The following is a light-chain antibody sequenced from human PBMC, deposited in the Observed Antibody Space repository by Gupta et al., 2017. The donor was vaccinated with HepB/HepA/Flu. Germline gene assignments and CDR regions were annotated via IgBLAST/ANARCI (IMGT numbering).Light chain of an antibody. Sequence: IVLTQSLDFQSVTPKEQVTITCQASQSIGSRLHWYQQKPDQSLKHLSNFVSQSFSGVPSRFSGSGSGTDFTLAINSLEAEDAATYYCHPSSSLPLTFGGGIQVEIK. J-gene: IGKJ4*01. CDR2: FVS. CDR1: QSIGSR. CDR3: HPSSSLPLT. V-gene: IGKV6-21*01.